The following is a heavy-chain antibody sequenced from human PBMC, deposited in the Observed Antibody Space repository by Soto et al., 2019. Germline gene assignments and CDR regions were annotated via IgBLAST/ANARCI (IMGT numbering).Heavy chain of an antibody. CDR1: RDTFASYW. V-gene: IGHV5-51*01. J-gene: IGHJ3*02. Sequence: PXQCLKISWKCPRDTFASYWIAWVRQIYGKGLEWMGIIYPCDSETRYSPSFQGQVTISADKSIKTAYLQWSSLKASDTAMYYCARLTYYYYRSGQYTGPDDAFDIWGQGAVVTV. CDR2: IYPCDSET. CDR3: ARLTYYYYRSGQYTGPDDAFDI. D-gene: IGHD3-22*01.